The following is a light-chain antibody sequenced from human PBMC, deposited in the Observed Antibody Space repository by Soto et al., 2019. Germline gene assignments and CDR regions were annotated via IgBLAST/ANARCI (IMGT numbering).Light chain of an antibody. CDR2: DAS. CDR1: QGISNY. Sequence: DIQLTQAPSSVSASVGDRATITFRASQGISNYLAWYQQKPGKAPKLLIYDASSLESGVPSRFSGSGSGTEFTLSISSLQPDDFATYYCQQYNSYWTFGQGTKVDIK. J-gene: IGKJ1*01. V-gene: IGKV1-5*01. CDR3: QQYNSYWT.